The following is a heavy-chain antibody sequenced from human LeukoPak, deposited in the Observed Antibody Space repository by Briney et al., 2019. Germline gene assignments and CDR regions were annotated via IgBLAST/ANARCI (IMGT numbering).Heavy chain of an antibody. J-gene: IGHJ4*02. D-gene: IGHD3-22*01. CDR2: IYHSGST. Sequence: PSETLSLTCTVSGYSISSGYYWGWIRQPPGKGLEWIGSIYHSGSTYYNPSLKSRVTISVDTSKNQFSLKLSSVTAADTAVYYCARCCWGRYDSSGDRLNDYWGQGTLVTVSS. V-gene: IGHV4-38-2*02. CDR3: ARCCWGRYDSSGDRLNDY. CDR1: GYSISSGYY.